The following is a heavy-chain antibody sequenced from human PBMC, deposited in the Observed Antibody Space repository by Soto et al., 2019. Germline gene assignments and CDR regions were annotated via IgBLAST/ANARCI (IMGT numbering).Heavy chain of an antibody. CDR1: GGSISSYY. Sequence: SETLSLTCTVSGGSISSYYWSWIRQPPGKGLEWIGYIYYSGSANYNPSLKSRVTISVDTSKNQFSLKLSSVTAADTAVYYCARRVAAAGTWWFDPWAQGTLVTVSS. J-gene: IGHJ5*02. V-gene: IGHV4-59*08. CDR2: IYYSGSA. CDR3: ARRVAAAGTWWFDP. D-gene: IGHD6-13*01.